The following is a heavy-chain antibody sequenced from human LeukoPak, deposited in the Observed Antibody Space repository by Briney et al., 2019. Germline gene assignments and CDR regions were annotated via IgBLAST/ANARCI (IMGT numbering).Heavy chain of an antibody. Sequence: SVKVSCKTSGYTFKRYGISWVRQAPGQGLEWMGGIIPIFGTANYAQKFQGRVTITADESTSTAYMELSSLRSEDTAVYYCARDHHYSSSWYNWFDPWGQGTLVTVSS. CDR2: IIPIFGTA. J-gene: IGHJ5*02. D-gene: IGHD6-13*01. CDR1: GYTFKRYG. V-gene: IGHV1-69*13. CDR3: ARDHHYSSSWYNWFDP.